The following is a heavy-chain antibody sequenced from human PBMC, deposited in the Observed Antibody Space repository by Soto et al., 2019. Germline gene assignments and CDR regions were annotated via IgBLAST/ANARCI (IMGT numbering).Heavy chain of an antibody. CDR2: ISSSSSTI. J-gene: IGHJ6*02. D-gene: IGHD4-17*01. V-gene: IGHV3-48*02. Sequence: EVQLVESGGGLVQPGGSLRLSCAASGFTFSSYSMNWVRQAPGKGLEWVSYISSSSSTIYYADSVKGRFTISRDNAKNSLYLQMNSLRDDDTAVYYCARGNDYGDFPYYYGMDVWGQGTTVTVSS. CDR1: GFTFSSYS. CDR3: ARGNDYGDFPYYYGMDV.